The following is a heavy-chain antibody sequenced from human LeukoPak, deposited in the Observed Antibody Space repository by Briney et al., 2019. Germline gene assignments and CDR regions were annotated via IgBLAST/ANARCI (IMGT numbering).Heavy chain of an antibody. CDR3: ARGSGYYTAFDY. D-gene: IGHD3-3*01. Sequence: ASVKVSCKAFGYTFTSNYMHWVRQAPGQGPEWMGVISPSGGSTTYAQKFQGRVTLTRDMSTSTDYLELRSLRSDDTAVYYCARGSGYYTAFDYWGQGTLVTVSS. J-gene: IGHJ4*02. CDR2: ISPSGGST. V-gene: IGHV1-46*01. CDR1: GYTFTSNY.